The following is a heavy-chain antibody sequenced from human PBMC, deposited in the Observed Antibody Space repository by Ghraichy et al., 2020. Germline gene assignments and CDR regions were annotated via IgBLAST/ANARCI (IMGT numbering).Heavy chain of an antibody. CDR3: ARDGSGSQLPFDY. V-gene: IGHV4-30-4*07. Sequence: SETLSLTCAVSGGSISSGGYSWSWIRQPPGKGLEWIGYSYYSGSTYYNPSLKSRVTISVDTSKNQFSLKLSAVTAADTAVYYCARDGSGSQLPFDYWGQGTLVTVSS. CDR1: GGSISSGGYS. D-gene: IGHD3-10*01. CDR2: SYYSGST. J-gene: IGHJ4*02.